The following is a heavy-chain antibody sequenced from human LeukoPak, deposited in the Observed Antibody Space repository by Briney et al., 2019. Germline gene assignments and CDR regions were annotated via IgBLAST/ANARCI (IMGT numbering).Heavy chain of an antibody. CDR1: GFTFSNYG. CDR3: AKGPDYGDFYFDY. Sequence: AGRSLRLSCAASGFTFSNYGMHWVRQAPGKGLEWVAVISSDGSNKYYSDSVKGRFTISRDNSKNSLYLQMNSLRAEDTAVYYCAKGPDYGDFYFDYWGQGTLVAVSS. D-gene: IGHD4-17*01. V-gene: IGHV3-30*18. CDR2: ISSDGSNK. J-gene: IGHJ4*02.